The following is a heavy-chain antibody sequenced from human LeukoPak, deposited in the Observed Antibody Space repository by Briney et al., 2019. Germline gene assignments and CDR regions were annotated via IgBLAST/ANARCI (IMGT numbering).Heavy chain of an antibody. D-gene: IGHD5-12*01. Sequence: GESLKISCKGSGYSFTSQWISWVRQMPGKGLEWMGRIDPSDSYTNISPSFQGHVTISADKSISTAYLQWSSLKASDTAMYYCARLIYSGDDRNYFDYWGQGTLVTVSS. CDR3: ARLIYSGDDRNYFDY. V-gene: IGHV5-10-1*01. J-gene: IGHJ4*02. CDR2: IDPSDSYT. CDR1: GYSFTSQW.